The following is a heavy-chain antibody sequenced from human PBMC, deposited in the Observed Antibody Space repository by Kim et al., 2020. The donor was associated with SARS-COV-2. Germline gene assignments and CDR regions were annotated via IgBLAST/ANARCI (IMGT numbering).Heavy chain of an antibody. J-gene: IGHJ4*02. CDR1: GGSFSNYF. CDR2: INRSGST. CDR3: ARGPSIAAHLDI. V-gene: IGHV4-34*01. D-gene: IGHD6-6*01. Sequence: SETLSLTCAVYGGSFSNYFWTWIRQPPGKGLEWIGEINRSGSTNYSPSLKSRVTISIDTSKNHFSLHLNSMTAADTAMYFCARGPSIAAHLDIWGQGT.